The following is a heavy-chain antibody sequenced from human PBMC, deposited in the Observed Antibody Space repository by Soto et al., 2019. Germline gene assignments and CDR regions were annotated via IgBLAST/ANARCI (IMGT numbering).Heavy chain of an antibody. J-gene: IGHJ6*02. V-gene: IGHV3-53*01. CDR3: ARDFGVVPNDGIDV. Sequence: PGGSLRLCCAASGFTFSDYYMSWIRQAPGKGLEWVSVIYSGGSTYYADSVKGRFTISRDNSKNTLYLQMNSLRAEDTAVYYCARDFGVVPNDGIDVWAQGNTVTVSS. CDR1: GFTFSDYY. CDR2: IYSGGST. D-gene: IGHD3-3*01.